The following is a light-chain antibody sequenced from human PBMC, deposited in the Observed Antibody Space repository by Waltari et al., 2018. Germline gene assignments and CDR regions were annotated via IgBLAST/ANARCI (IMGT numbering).Light chain of an antibody. V-gene: IGLV2-23*02. CDR3: SSFESSRTWV. CDR2: EVT. J-gene: IGLJ3*02. Sequence: QSALTQPASVSGSPGQSITISCSGTSADIGRYNLVAGYQQLPGNAPKLVIYEVTERPSELSNRFSGSKSGNTASLTISGLQAEDEADYYCSSFESSRTWVFGGGTKLTVL. CDR1: SADIGRYNL.